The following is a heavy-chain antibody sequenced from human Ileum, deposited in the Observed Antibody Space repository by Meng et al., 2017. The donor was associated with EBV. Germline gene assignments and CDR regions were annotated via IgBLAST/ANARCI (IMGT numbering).Heavy chain of an antibody. Sequence: QAQVVDAGVEVNHPGASVQLSCKASGSPFSNYVITWVRQAPGQGLEWMGWISAYNGNTNYAQTLQGRVTMTTDTSTSTAYMELGSLRSDDTAVYYCARVEVGITSGDYWGQGTLVTVSS. CDR3: ARVEVGITSGDY. V-gene: IGHV1-18*01. D-gene: IGHD1-26*01. CDR2: ISAYNGNT. CDR1: GSPFSNYV. J-gene: IGHJ4*02.